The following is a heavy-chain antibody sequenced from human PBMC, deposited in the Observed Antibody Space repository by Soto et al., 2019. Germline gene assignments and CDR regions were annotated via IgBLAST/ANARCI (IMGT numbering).Heavy chain of an antibody. J-gene: IGHJ4*02. CDR3: ARDRKWQGNYFDY. CDR1: GYTFTSYG. CDR2: ISAFYGNT. Sequence: GASVKVSCKASGYTFTSYGISWVRQAPGQGLEWMGGISAFYGNTNYAQKFQGRVTITTDKSTSTAYMELSSLRSEDTAVYYCARDRKWQGNYFDYWGQGTLVTVSS. D-gene: IGHD5-12*01. V-gene: IGHV1-18*01.